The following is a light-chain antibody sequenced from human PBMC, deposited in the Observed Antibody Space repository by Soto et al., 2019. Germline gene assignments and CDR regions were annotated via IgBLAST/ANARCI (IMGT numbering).Light chain of an antibody. CDR2: DAS. J-gene: IGKJ4*01. CDR3: QQYNSLLP. Sequence: IQLTQSLSALSASVGEKIPLTCRASQGIRNELSWFQQRPGKAPSLLITDASKLESGVPPRFNGSGSGTEFTLTICSLEPDDFPTYYCQQYNSLLPFFGGTMVDIK. V-gene: IGKV1-13*02. CDR1: QGIRNE.